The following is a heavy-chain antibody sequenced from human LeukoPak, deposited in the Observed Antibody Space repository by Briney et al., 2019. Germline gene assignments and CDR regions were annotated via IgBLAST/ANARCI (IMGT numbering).Heavy chain of an antibody. Sequence: ASVKVSCKASGYTFTGYYMHWVRQAPGQGLEWMGWINPNSGGTSYAQKFQGRVTMTRDTSLTTAYMELSRLRSDDTAVYYCARERSGSPDYWGQGTLVTVSS. CDR2: INPNSGGT. V-gene: IGHV1-2*02. J-gene: IGHJ4*02. CDR3: ARERSGSPDY. D-gene: IGHD3-10*01. CDR1: GYTFTGYY.